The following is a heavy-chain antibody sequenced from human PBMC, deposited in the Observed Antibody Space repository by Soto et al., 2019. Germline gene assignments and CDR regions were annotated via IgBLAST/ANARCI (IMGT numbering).Heavy chain of an antibody. D-gene: IGHD3-10*01. Sequence: EVRLVESGGGLVKSGGSLRLSCSASGFTFSTYTMSWVRQAPGRRLEWVSNIDRIGSYSWYVDSAQRRLTIPRENAKNLLYLKMNSPMAGDTAVYYCARVASTFERGRIGAIHCILDVWGLGTTVTVSS. CDR3: ARVASTFERGRIGAIHCILDV. CDR1: GFTFSTYT. CDR2: IDRIGSYS. V-gene: IGHV3-21*03. J-gene: IGHJ6*02.